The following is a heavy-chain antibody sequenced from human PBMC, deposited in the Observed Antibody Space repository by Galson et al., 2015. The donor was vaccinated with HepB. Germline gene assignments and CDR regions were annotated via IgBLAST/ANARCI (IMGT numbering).Heavy chain of an antibody. CDR1: GFTFSSYA. CDR3: AKDDCSGGSCYSGLNTKGPDDAFDI. J-gene: IGHJ3*02. V-gene: IGHV3-23*01. CDR2: ISGSGGST. Sequence: SLRLSCAASGFTFSSYAMSWVRQAPGKGLEWVSAISGSGGSTYYADSVKGRFTISRDNSKNTPYPQMNSLRAEDTAVYYCAKDDCSGGSCYSGLNTKGPDDAFDIWGQGTMVTVSS. D-gene: IGHD2-15*01.